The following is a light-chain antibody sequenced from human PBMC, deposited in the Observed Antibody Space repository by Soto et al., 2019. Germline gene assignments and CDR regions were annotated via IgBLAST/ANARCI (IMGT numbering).Light chain of an antibody. Sequence: QSVLTQPPSASGSPGQSVTICCTGTSSDVGYYDYVSWYQQRPGKAPKLMIYEVTERPSGVPDRFSGSKSGNTASLTVSGLQAEDEADYFCSSYAGDNKGVFGTGTKLTVL. J-gene: IGLJ1*01. CDR3: SSYAGDNKGV. V-gene: IGLV2-8*01. CDR1: SSDVGYYDY. CDR2: EVT.